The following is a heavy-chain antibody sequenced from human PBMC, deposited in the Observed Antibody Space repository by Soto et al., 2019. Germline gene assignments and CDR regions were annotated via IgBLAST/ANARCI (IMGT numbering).Heavy chain of an antibody. CDR2: IIPIFGTA. CDR3: ARTPFDGYSGYWYFDL. J-gene: IGHJ2*01. CDR1: GGTFSSYA. D-gene: IGHD5-18*01. V-gene: IGHV1-69*12. Sequence: QVQLVQSGAEVKKPGSSVKVSCKASGGTFSSYAISWVRQAPGQGLEWMGGIIPIFGTANYAQKFQGRVTITADESTSTAYMELSSLRAEDTAVYYCARTPFDGYSGYWYFDLWGRGTLVTVSS.